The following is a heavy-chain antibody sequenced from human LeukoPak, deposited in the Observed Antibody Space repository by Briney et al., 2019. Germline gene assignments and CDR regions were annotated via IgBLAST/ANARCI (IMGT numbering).Heavy chain of an antibody. CDR1: GYTFTSYG. V-gene: IGHV1-18*01. CDR3: ARWDSSSWYPYFDY. Sequence: ASVKVSCKASGYTFTSYGISWVRQAPGQGLEWMGWISAYNGNTNYAQKLQGRVTMTTDTSTSTAYMELRSLRSEDTAVYYCARWDSSSWYPYFDYWGQGTLVTVSS. CDR2: ISAYNGNT. D-gene: IGHD6-13*01. J-gene: IGHJ4*02.